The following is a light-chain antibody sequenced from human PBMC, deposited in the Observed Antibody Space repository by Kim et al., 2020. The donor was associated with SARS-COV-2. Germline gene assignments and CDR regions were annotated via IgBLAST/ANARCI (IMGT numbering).Light chain of an antibody. CDR1: QDIVNY. Sequence: SASMGAGVTISCRASQDIVNYLNWYQQKPGKAPKLLICGASSLQSGVPSRFRGSGSGTDFTLTISGLQSEDFATYYCQQSHSSPVTFGQGTKLEI. CDR3: QQSHSSPVT. CDR2: GAS. J-gene: IGKJ2*01. V-gene: IGKV1-39*01.